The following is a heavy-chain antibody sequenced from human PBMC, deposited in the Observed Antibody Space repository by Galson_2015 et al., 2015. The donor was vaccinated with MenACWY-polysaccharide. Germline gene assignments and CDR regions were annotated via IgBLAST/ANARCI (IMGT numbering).Heavy chain of an antibody. J-gene: IGHJ2*01. CDR3: ARDHLASSGYTRGSVFDL. Sequence: SLRLSCAASGFTLSSFWMSWVRQAPGKGLEWVAIIKQDGREKYYVDSVKGRFSISRDNAKNSLYLQMNSLRSEDTAVYYCARDHLASSGYTRGSVFDLWGRGNLAPASS. D-gene: IGHD3-22*01. V-gene: IGHV3-7*01. CDR2: IKQDGREK. CDR1: GFTLSSFW.